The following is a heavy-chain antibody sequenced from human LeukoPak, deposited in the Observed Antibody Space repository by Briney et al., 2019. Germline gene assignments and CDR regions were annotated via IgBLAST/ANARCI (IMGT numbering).Heavy chain of an antibody. D-gene: IGHD3-10*01. J-gene: IGHJ2*01. Sequence: GGSLRLSCAASGFTFSSYAMSWVRQAPGKGLEWVSAISGSGGSTYYADSVKGRFTISRDNSRNTLYLHMTNLRAEDTAVYYCARVGDHYHWYLDLWGRGSLLTVPS. CDR1: GFTFSSYA. CDR3: ARVGDHYHWYLDL. V-gene: IGHV3-23*01. CDR2: ISGSGGST.